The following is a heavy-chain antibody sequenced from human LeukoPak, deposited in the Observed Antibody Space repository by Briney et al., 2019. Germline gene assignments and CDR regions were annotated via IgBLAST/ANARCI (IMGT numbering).Heavy chain of an antibody. D-gene: IGHD1-26*01. CDR3: AKDWSCDY. V-gene: IGHV3-23*01. CDR1: GFTFSSYA. J-gene: IGHJ4*02. Sequence: GGSLRLSCAASGFTFSSYAMSWVRQAPGTGLEWVSAISDRGDNTYYADSVKGRFTISRDNSKNTLYLQMSSLRAEDTAIYYCAKDWSCDYWGQGTLVTVSS. CDR2: ISDRGDNT.